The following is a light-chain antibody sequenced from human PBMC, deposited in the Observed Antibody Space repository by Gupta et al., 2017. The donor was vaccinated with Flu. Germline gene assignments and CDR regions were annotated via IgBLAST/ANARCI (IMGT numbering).Light chain of an antibody. V-gene: IGKV3-20*01. CDR2: GAS. CDR1: QSVISSY. J-gene: IGKJ1*01. CDR3: QQYGRSMWT. Sequence: DRAPLSCRASQSVISSYFAWYQHRPGQAPRLLIYGASNRATGIPDRFSGSGSGTDFTLTISRLEPEDFAVYYCQQYGRSMWTFGQGTKVEIK.